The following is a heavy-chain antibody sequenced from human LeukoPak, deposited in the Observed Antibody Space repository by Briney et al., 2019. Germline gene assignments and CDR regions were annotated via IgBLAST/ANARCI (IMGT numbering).Heavy chain of an antibody. J-gene: IGHJ4*02. CDR2: IRYDGNVQ. V-gene: IGHV3-30*02. D-gene: IGHD3-10*01. CDR1: GFTFSHYG. CDR3: ARDLLY. Sequence: PGGSLRLSCVVPGFTFSHYGMHWVRQAPGKGLEWVTFIRYDGNVQHYADSVKGRFTISRDNSKNTLYLQMSSLRAEDTAVYYCARDLLYWGQGTLVTVSS.